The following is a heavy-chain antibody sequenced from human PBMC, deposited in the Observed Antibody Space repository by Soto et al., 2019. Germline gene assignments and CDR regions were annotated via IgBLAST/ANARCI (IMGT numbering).Heavy chain of an antibody. J-gene: IGHJ2*01. D-gene: IGHD6-19*01. CDR3: VRDNSMTVAGQMNWYFDP. V-gene: IGHV1-46*01. CDR1: GFTFTDYW. Sequence: GASVKVSCKASGFTFTDYWMHWVRQAPGQGLEWMGVIDPSGHTTIYAQTLQGRLIMTRETSTSTVYMDLSSLRSEDTAVYYCVRDNSMTVAGQMNWYFDPWGRGTLVTVS. CDR2: IDPSGHTT.